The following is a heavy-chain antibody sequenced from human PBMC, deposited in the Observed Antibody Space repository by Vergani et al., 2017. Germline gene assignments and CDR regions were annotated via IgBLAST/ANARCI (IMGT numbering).Heavy chain of an antibody. J-gene: IGHJ4*01. D-gene: IGHD2/OR15-2a*01. Sequence: QGQLVESGGGIVQPGRSLRLSCVASRSTFKTYGMHWVRQAPGKGLEWVGLIYYDGSNAYYADSVKGRFSISRDNSKNTVFLQMHSLRAEDTAIYYCVKEKIDLGSYFFDSWGHGILVTVSS. CDR3: VKEKIDLGSYFFDS. V-gene: IGHV3-33*06. CDR2: IYYDGSNA. CDR1: RSTFKTYG.